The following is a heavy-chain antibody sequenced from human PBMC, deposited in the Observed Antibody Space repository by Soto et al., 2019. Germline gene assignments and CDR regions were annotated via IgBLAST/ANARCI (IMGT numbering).Heavy chain of an antibody. CDR1: GGSISSSSYY. J-gene: IGHJ6*02. CDR3: ARHGGALRYFDWLLYYYGMDV. Sequence: TSETLSLTCTVSGGSISSSSYYWGWIRQPPGKGLEWIGSIYYSGSTYYNPSLKSRVTISVDTSKNQFSLKLSSVTAADTAVYYCARHGGALRYFDWLLYYYGMDVWGQGTTVTVSS. D-gene: IGHD3-9*01. CDR2: IYYSGST. V-gene: IGHV4-39*01.